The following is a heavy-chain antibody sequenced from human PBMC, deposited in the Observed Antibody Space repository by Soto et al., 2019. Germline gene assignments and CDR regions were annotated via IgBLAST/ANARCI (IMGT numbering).Heavy chain of an antibody. V-gene: IGHV5-51*01. CDR2: IYPGDSDT. CDR3: ARQSQSYYHDSSGFPLGAFDI. D-gene: IGHD3-22*01. CDR1: GNSFTSYW. Sequence: GESLKISCKGSGNSFTSYWIAWVRQMPGKGLEWMGIIYPGDSDTRRSPSFQGQVTISADKSISTAYLQWSSLKASDTAMYYCARQSQSYYHDSSGFPLGAFDIWGQGTMVT. J-gene: IGHJ3*02.